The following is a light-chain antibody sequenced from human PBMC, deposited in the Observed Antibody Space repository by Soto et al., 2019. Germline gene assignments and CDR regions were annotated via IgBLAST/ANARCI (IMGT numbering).Light chain of an antibody. CDR3: QQYSSLPHT. CDR1: QSVTNGY. J-gene: IGKJ2*01. Sequence: ESVLTQSPGTLSLSPGERATLSCRASQSVTNGYFAWYQQRPGQAPRLLIYGISNRATGIPDRFSGSGSGTDFTLTISRLEPEDFVVYYCQQYSSLPHTFGQGTKVDIK. CDR2: GIS. V-gene: IGKV3-20*01.